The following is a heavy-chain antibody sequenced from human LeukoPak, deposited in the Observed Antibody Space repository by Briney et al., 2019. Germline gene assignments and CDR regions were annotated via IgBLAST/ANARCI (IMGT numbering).Heavy chain of an antibody. CDR2: IIPNSGGT. V-gene: IGHV1-2*02. D-gene: IGHD3-10*01. J-gene: IGHJ3*02. CDR3: ARVRGPIHAFDK. CDR1: GYTFTGYY. Sequence: ASVKVSCKASGYTFTGYYMHWVRQAPGQGLEWMGWIIPNSGGTNYARTFQGRVTMTRDSSISTVYMELSSLRSDDTAVYYCARVRGPIHAFDKWGQGTMVTVSS.